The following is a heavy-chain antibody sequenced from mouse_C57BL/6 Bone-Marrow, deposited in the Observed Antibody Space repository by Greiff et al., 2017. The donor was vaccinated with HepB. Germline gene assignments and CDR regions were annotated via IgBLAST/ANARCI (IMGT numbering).Heavy chain of an antibody. CDR2: ISDGGSYT. D-gene: IGHD1-1*01. J-gene: IGHJ3*01. CDR3: ARDQGYYYGRGAWFAY. CDR1: GFTFSSYA. V-gene: IGHV5-4*01. Sequence: EVQGVESGGGLVKPGGSLKLSCAASGFTFSSYAMSWVRQTPEKRLEWVATISDGGSYTYYPDNVKGRFTISRDNAKNNLYLQMSHLKSEDTAMYYGARDQGYYYGRGAWFAYWGQGTLVTVSA.